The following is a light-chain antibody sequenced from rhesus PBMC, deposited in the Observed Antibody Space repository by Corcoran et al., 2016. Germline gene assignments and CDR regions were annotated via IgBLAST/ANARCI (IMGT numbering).Light chain of an antibody. CDR1: QTISTY. J-gene: IGKJ1*01. V-gene: IGKV1-44*02. Sequence: DIQMTQSPSSLSASVGDRVTITCRASQTISTYLAWYQQKPGKVPKLLIYAASRLDSGVPSRFSGSGSGTEFTLTITSLQPEDFVSYYCQHGYGTPWTFGQGTKVEIK. CDR2: AAS. CDR3: QHGYGTPWT.